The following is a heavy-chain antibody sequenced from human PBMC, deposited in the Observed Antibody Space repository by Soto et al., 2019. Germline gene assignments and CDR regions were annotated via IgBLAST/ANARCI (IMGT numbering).Heavy chain of an antibody. CDR1: GGTFSSYA. CDR2: IIPIFGTA. Sequence: SVKVSCKASGGTFSSYAISWVRQAPGQGLEWMGGIIPIFGTANYAQKFQGRVTITADESTSTAYMELSSLRSEDTAVYYCARDAPFMITFAGVTDYYGMHVWGQGTMPPVYS. CDR3: ARDAPFMITFAGVTDYYGMHV. J-gene: IGHJ6*02. V-gene: IGHV1-69*13. D-gene: IGHD3-16*01.